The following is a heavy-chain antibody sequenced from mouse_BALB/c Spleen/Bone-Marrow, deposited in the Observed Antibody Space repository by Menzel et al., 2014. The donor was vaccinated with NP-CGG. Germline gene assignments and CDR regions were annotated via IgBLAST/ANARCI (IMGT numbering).Heavy chain of an antibody. D-gene: IGHD1-1*01. CDR1: GFSLTGYG. J-gene: IGHJ4*01. CDR2: IWGDGRT. Sequence: VKVVESGPGLVAPSQSLSITCTVSGFSLTGYGVNWVRQPPGKGLEWLGMIWGDGRTDYNSALKSRLSISLDNSKSQVFLKMNSLQTDDTARYYCARHYGSNYYAMDYWGQGTSVTVSS. V-gene: IGHV2-6-7*01. CDR3: ARHYGSNYYAMDY.